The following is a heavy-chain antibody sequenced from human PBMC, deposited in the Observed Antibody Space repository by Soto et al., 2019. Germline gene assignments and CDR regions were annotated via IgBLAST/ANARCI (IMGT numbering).Heavy chain of an antibody. V-gene: IGHV3-23*01. CDR2: ISGSGGST. CDR1: GFTFSSYA. Sequence: PGGSLRLSCAASGFTFSSYAMSWVRQAPGKGLEWVSAISGSGGSTYYADSVKGRFTISRDNSKNTLNLQMNSLRAEDTAVYYCAKEYRLNYDFWSGYYWGMDVWGQGTTVTVSS. CDR3: AKEYRLNYDFWSGYYWGMDV. D-gene: IGHD3-3*01. J-gene: IGHJ6*02.